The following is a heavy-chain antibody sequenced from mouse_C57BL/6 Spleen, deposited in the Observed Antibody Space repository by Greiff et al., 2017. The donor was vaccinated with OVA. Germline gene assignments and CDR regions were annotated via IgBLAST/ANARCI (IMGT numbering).Heavy chain of an antibody. Sequence: QVQLQQPGAELVKPGASVKMSCKASGYTFTSYWITWVKQRPGQGLEWIGDIYPGSGSTNYNEKFKSKATLTVDTSSSTAYMQLSSLTSEDSAVYYCARSGNLNYYGSSHPCAYWGQGTLVTVSA. CDR2: IYPGSGST. V-gene: IGHV1-55*01. J-gene: IGHJ3*01. CDR1: GYTFTSYW. CDR3: ARSGNLNYYGSSHPCAY. D-gene: IGHD1-1*01.